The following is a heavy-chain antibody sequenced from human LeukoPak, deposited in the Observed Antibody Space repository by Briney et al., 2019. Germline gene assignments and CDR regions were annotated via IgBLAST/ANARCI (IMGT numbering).Heavy chain of an antibody. CDR1: GHTFTGYY. J-gene: IGHJ3*02. CDR2: ISAYNGNT. V-gene: IGHV1-18*01. CDR3: ARDRRADAFDI. Sequence: ASVKVSCKASGHTFTGYYLHWVRQAPGQGLEWMGWISAYNGNTNYAQKLQGRVTMTTDTSTSTAYMELRSLRSDDTAVYYCARDRRADAFDIWGQGTMVTVSS.